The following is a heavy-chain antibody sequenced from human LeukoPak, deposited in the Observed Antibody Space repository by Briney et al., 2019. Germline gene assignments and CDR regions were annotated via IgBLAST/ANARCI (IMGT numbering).Heavy chain of an antibody. Sequence: ASVRVSCKTSGYSFSTYSITWVRQAPGQGLEWMGGFDPEDGETIYAQKFQGRVTMTEDTSTDTAYMELSSLRSEDTAVYYCATRKGSSWYRGAFDIWGQGTMVTVSS. CDR3: ATRKGSSWYRGAFDI. D-gene: IGHD6-13*01. CDR1: GYSFSTYS. J-gene: IGHJ3*02. V-gene: IGHV1-24*01. CDR2: FDPEDGET.